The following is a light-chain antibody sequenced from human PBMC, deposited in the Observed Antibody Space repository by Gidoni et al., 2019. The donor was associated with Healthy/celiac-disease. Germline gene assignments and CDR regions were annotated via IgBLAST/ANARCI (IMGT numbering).Light chain of an antibody. CDR2: DAS. J-gene: IGKJ1*01. CDR1: QSVSSSY. Sequence: EIVLPQSPATLSLSPGERATLSCGASQSVSSSYLAWYQQKPGLAPRLLIYDASSRATGIPERFSGSGSGTDFTLTISRLEPEDFAVYYCQQYGSSPWTFGQGTKVEIK. V-gene: IGKV3D-20*01. CDR3: QQYGSSPWT.